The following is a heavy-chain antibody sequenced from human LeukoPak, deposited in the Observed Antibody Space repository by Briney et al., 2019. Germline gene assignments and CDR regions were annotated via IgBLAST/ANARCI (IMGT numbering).Heavy chain of an antibody. V-gene: IGHV3-9*01. J-gene: IGHJ4*02. D-gene: IGHD3-10*01. Sequence: GGSLRLSCAASGFTFEDHAMHWVRQVPGKGLEWVSGISWNSVNIIYADSVKGRFTISRDNAKNSLYLQMNSLRVEDTALYYCAKDPYGSGSLYHFDSWGQGTLVTVSS. CDR3: AKDPYGSGSLYHFDS. CDR1: GFTFEDHA. CDR2: ISWNSVNI.